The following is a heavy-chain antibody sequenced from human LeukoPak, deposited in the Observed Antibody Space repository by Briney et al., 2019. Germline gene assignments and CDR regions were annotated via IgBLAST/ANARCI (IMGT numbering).Heavy chain of an antibody. CDR1: GGSISSYY. D-gene: IGHD6-19*01. CDR2: IYYSGST. J-gene: IGHJ3*02. V-gene: IGHV4-59*01. CDR3: ARGSGIAVAGTGAFDI. Sequence: SETLSLTCTVSGGSISSYYWSWIRQPPGRGLEWIGYIYYSGSTNYNPSLKCRVTISVDTSKNQFSLKLSSVTAADTAVYYCARGSGIAVAGTGAFDIWGQGTMVTVSS.